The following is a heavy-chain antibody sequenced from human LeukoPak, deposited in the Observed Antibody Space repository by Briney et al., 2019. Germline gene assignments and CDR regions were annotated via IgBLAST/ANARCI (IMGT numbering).Heavy chain of an antibody. Sequence: GASVKVSCKASAYTFTSYYIHWVRQAPGQGLEYLGIIRPRGGSTDYAQKFQGRVTMTRDTSTSTVYMELSSLRSEDTAVYFCAREPPDNYWFDPWGRGTLVTVSS. CDR2: IRPRGGST. D-gene: IGHD1-14*01. CDR1: AYTFTSYY. V-gene: IGHV1-46*01. CDR3: AREPPDNYWFDP. J-gene: IGHJ5*02.